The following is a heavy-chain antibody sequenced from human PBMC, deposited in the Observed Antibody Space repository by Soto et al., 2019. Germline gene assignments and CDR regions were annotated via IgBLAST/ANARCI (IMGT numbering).Heavy chain of an antibody. J-gene: IGHJ4*02. CDR1: GGSISSSNW. D-gene: IGHD3-22*01. CDR2: IYHSGST. Sequence: QVQLQESGPGLVKPSGTLSLTCAVSGGSISSSNWWSWVRQPPGKGLEWIGEIYHSGSTNYNPSLKSRVTISVDKSKNQFSLKLSSVTAADTAVYYCARWTNYYDSSGYWGFDYWGQGTLVTVSS. CDR3: ARWTNYYDSSGYWGFDY. V-gene: IGHV4-4*02.